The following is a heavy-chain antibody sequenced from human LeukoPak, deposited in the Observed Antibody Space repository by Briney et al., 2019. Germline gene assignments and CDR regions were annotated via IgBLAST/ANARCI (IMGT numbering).Heavy chain of an antibody. CDR2: IYYSGST. CDR1: GGSISSYY. D-gene: IGHD2-15*01. Sequence: SETLSLTCTVSGGSISSYYWSWIRQPPGKGLEWIGYIYYSGSTNYNPSLKSRVTISVDTSKNHFSLKLSSVTAADTAVYYCARMLSSQFCRGGSCYSGNYFDYWGQGTLVTVSS. V-gene: IGHV4-59*01. CDR3: ARMLSSQFCRGGSCYSGNYFDY. J-gene: IGHJ4*02.